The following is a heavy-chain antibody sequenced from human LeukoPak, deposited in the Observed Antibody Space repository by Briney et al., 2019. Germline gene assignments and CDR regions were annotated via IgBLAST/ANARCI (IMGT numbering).Heavy chain of an antibody. CDR1: GVSISSYY. J-gene: IGHJ6*03. V-gene: IGHV4-59*01. CDR3: ARGGGYNYPYCYYYYMDV. D-gene: IGHD5-24*01. Sequence: SQTLSLTCTVSGVSISSYYWSWIRQPPGKGLEWIGYNYYSGSTKYSPSPKSRVTISADTSQNQFSLKMSPFTAADTAVYYCARGGGYNYPYCYYYYMDVWGEGTTVTVSS. CDR2: NYYSGST.